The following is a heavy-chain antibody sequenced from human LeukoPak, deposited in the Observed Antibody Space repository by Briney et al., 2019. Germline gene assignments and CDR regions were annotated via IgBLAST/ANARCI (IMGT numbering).Heavy chain of an antibody. Sequence: ETLSLTCTVSGVSISSSNSYWGWIRQPPGKGLEWVAGINWNGGNTGYAETVKGRFTISRDNAKNSLYLQMNSLRAEDTALYYCTRDPYFSGGYFDHWGQGTLVTVSS. CDR1: GVSISSSNSY. CDR2: INWNGGNT. CDR3: TRDPYFSGGYFDH. J-gene: IGHJ4*02. D-gene: IGHD6-19*01. V-gene: IGHV3-20*04.